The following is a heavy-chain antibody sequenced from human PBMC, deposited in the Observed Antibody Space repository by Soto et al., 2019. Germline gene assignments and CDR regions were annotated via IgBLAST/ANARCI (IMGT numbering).Heavy chain of an antibody. CDR2: ISSSSSTI. Sequence: EVQLVESGGGLVQPGGSLRLSCAASGFTFSSYSMNWVRQAPGKGLEWVSYISSSSSTIYYADSVKGRFTISRDNAKTSLYLQMNSLRAEDTAVYYCARTLNFDWLPRHDRYFDYWGQGTLVTVSS. CDR3: ARTLNFDWLPRHDRYFDY. V-gene: IGHV3-48*01. CDR1: GFTFSSYS. D-gene: IGHD3-9*01. J-gene: IGHJ4*02.